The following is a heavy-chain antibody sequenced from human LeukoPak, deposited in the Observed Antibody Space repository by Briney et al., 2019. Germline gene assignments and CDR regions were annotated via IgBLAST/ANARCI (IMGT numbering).Heavy chain of an antibody. V-gene: IGHV3-74*03. J-gene: IGHJ4*02. CDR2: IKTDGSST. Sequence: GGSLRLSCAASGGTFSSYWMDWVRQAPGKGLVWVSRIKTDGSSTTYADSVKGRFTISRDNAKNTLCLQMNSLRAEDTAVYYCARESFLPNSAMDRWGQGTLVTVSS. CDR1: GGTFSSYW. CDR3: ARESFLPNSAMDR. D-gene: IGHD3-3*01.